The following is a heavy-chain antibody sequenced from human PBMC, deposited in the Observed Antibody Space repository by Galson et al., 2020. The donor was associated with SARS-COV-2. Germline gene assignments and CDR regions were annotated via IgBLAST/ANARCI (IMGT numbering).Heavy chain of an antibody. D-gene: IGHD6-13*01. CDR1: GGSISSSDYF. CDR2: IYYSGST. J-gene: IGHJ4*02. V-gene: IGHV4-39*01. CDR3: ARRAAAGSFDY. Sequence: SQTLSLTCTVSGGSISSSDYFWGWIRQPPGRGLEWIGTIYYSGSTYYNPSLKSRVTISVDTSKNQFSLRLSSVTAADTAVYYCARRAAAGSFDYWGQGTLVTVSS.